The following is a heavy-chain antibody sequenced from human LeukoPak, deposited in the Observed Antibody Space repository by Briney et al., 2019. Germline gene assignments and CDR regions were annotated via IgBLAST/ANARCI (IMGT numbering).Heavy chain of an antibody. Sequence: KPSQTLSLTCTVSGGSISSGGYYWSWIRQHPGKGLEWIGYIYYSGSTYYNPSLKSRVTISVDTSKNQFSLKLSSVTAADTAMYYCARGKRSGYYFDYWGQGTLVTVSS. CDR3: ARGKRSGYYFDY. CDR2: IYYSGST. V-gene: IGHV4-31*03. D-gene: IGHD3-22*01. J-gene: IGHJ4*02. CDR1: GGSISSGGYY.